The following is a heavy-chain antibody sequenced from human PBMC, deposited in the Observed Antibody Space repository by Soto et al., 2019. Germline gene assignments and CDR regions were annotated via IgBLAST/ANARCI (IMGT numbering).Heavy chain of an antibody. CDR1: GFTFSGYS. D-gene: IGHD2-2*01. V-gene: IGHV3-21*01. CDR2: ISGPSIYI. Sequence: EVQLVESGGGLVKPGGSLRLSCVASGFTFSGYSINWVRQAPGKGLEWVSYISGPSIYIYYADSVKGRFTISRDNAKSAVYLQMNGLRAEDTAVYYCARGFRNAFNVWGQGTTVSASS. J-gene: IGHJ6*02. CDR3: ARGFRNAFNV.